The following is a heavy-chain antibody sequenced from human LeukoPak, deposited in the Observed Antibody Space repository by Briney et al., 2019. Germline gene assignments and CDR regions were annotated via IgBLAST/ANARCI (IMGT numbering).Heavy chain of an antibody. D-gene: IGHD3-22*01. J-gene: IGHJ6*03. CDR1: GGSISSGSYY. V-gene: IGHV4-61*02. CDR3: ARTTYYYDSSGYYYYMDV. Sequence: SQTLSLTCTVSGGSISSGSYYWSWIRQPAGKGLEWIGRIYTSGSTNYNPSLKSRVTISVDTSKNQFSLKLSSVTAADTAVYYCARTTYYYDSSGYYYYMDVWGKGTTVTISS. CDR2: IYTSGST.